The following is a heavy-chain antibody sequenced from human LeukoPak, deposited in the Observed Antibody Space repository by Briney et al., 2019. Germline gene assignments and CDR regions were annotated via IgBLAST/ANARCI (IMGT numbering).Heavy chain of an antibody. D-gene: IGHD2-2*01. CDR1: GFTFKNSW. CDR2: INQDGDEK. CDR3: ATYSSSNGREFQY. J-gene: IGHJ1*01. Sequence: GGSLRLSCAASGFTFKNSWMSWVRQAPGKGLEWVANINQDGDEKYYGDSVKGRFTISRDNAKNSLYLQMNSLRAEDTAVYYCATYSSSNGREFQYWGQGTLVTVSS. V-gene: IGHV3-7*01.